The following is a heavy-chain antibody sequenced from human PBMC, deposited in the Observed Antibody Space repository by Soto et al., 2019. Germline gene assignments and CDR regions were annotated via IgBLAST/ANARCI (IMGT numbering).Heavy chain of an antibody. D-gene: IGHD6-6*01. CDR3: AKDSHRSSIAARKGFFDY. CDR1: GFTFSSYA. CDR2: ISGSGGST. J-gene: IGHJ4*02. V-gene: IGHV3-23*01. Sequence: GGSLRLSCAASGFTFSSYAMSWVRQAPGKGLEWVSAISGSGGSTYYADSVKGRFTISRDNSKNTLYLQMNSLRAEDTAVYYCAKDSHRSSIAARKGFFDYWGQGTLVTVSS.